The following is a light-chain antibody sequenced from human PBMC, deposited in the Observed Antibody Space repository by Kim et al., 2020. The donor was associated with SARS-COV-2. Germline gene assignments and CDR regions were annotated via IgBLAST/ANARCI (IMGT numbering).Light chain of an antibody. J-gene: IGLJ2*01. CDR2: DVT. CDR1: NNAIGTCNF. V-gene: IGLV2-14*03. Sequence: SNTVTCTGTNNAIGTCNFVSWYQQHPANVPKLIIYDVTKRPSGVSYRFSASKSGNTASLTISGLQDEDEADYYCSSYSGDNTLIFGGGTQLTVL. CDR3: SSYSGDNTLI.